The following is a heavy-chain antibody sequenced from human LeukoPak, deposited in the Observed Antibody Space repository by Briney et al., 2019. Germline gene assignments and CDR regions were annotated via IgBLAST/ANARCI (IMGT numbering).Heavy chain of an antibody. CDR1: GYPITTSYY. V-gene: IGHV4-38-2*02. CDR3: ARDEPGGLHY. Sequence: PSETLSLTCAVSGYPITTSYYCTWVRQSPEKGPEWIGSAHHTAGTYYNPSLKGRVTISLETSRNQFSLRLNSVTAADTAVYYCARDEPGGLHYWGQGTLVTVSS. CDR2: AHHTAGT. J-gene: IGHJ4*02. D-gene: IGHD1-14*01.